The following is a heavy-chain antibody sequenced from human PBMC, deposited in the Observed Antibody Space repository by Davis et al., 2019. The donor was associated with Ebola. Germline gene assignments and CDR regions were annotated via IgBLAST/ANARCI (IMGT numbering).Heavy chain of an antibody. Sequence: SETLSLTCSVSGGSISSGTYYWGWVRQPPGKGLEWIGSIYYNGGTYYNSSLESRVTISLDTSKNQFSLKLRSVTAADTAVYFCARLSGLFSSSSGALYFDLWGRGTLVSVSS. J-gene: IGHJ2*01. CDR2: IYYNGGT. V-gene: IGHV4-39*07. CDR3: ARLSGLFSSSSGALYFDL. D-gene: IGHD6-6*01. CDR1: GGSISSGTYY.